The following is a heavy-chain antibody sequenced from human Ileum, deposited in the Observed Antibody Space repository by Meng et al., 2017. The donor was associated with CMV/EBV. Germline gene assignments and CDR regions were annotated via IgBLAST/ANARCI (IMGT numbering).Heavy chain of an antibody. D-gene: IGHD1-26*01. J-gene: IGHJ4*02. CDR1: GGSISSSNW. CDR3: ASKLGLRRLRSFDY. CDR2: IYHSGST. V-gene: IGHV4-4*02. Sequence: VSGGSISSSNWWSWVRQPPGKGLEWIGEIYHSGSTNYNPSLKSRVTISVDTSKNQFSLKLSSVTAADTAVYYCASKLGLRRLRSFDYWGQGTLVTVSS.